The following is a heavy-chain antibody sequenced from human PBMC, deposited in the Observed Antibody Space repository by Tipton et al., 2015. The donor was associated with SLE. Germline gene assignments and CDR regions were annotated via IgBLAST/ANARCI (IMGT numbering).Heavy chain of an antibody. D-gene: IGHD3-3*01. CDR2: IYYSGST. CDR1: GGSFSGHY. V-gene: IGHV4-59*11. CDR3: ARDQIFGASWWFDP. Sequence: TLSLTCAVYGGSFSGHYWSWIRQPPGKGLEWIGYIYYSGSTNYNPSLKSRVTISVDTSKNQFSLKLSSVTAADTAVYYCARDQIFGASWWFDPWGQGTLVTVSS. J-gene: IGHJ5*02.